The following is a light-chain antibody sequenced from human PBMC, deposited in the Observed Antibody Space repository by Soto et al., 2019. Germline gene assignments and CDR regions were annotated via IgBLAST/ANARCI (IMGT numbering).Light chain of an antibody. J-gene: IGLJ2*01. V-gene: IGLV3-25*02. CDR1: ALPKQY. Sequence: SYELTQPPSLSVSQGRTAKITCSGGALPKQYVHWYQQRPGQAPVVVIYKDTERPSGIPERFSGSTSGTTVTLTISGVQADDEAVYYCQSTGTSDSSVVFGGGTKLTVL. CDR2: KDT. CDR3: QSTGTSDSSVV.